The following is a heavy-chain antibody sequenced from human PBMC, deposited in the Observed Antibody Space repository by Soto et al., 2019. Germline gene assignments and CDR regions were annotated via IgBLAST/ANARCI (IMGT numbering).Heavy chain of an antibody. Sequence: PSETLSLTCTVSGGSISSYYWSWIRPPPGKGLEWIGYIYYSGSTNYNPSLKSRVTISVDTSKNQFSLKLSSVTAADTAVYYCARETSSIIAAAGTFFDYWGQGTLVTVSS. CDR3: ARETSSIIAAAGTFFDY. CDR2: IYYSGST. CDR1: GGSISSYY. D-gene: IGHD6-13*01. J-gene: IGHJ4*02. V-gene: IGHV4-59*01.